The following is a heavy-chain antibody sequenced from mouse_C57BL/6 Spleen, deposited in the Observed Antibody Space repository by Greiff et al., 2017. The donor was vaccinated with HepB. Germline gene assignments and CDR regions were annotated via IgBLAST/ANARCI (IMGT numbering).Heavy chain of an antibody. CDR1: GFTFSDYY. CDR2: ISNGGGST. Sequence: DVQLVESGGGLVQPGGSLKLSCAASGFTFSDYYMYWVRQTPEKRLEWVAYISNGGGSTYYPDTVKGRFTISRDNAKNTLYLQMSRLKSEDTAMYYCARRGLVAYWGQGTLVTVSA. CDR3: ARRGLVAY. V-gene: IGHV5-12*01. D-gene: IGHD3-3*01. J-gene: IGHJ3*01.